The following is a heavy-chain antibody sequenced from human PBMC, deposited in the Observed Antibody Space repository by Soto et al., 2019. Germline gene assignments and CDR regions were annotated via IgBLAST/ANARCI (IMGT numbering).Heavy chain of an antibody. CDR2: VFYTGFT. J-gene: IGHJ4*02. CDR3: ATSQKGYNWNYFDH. D-gene: IGHD1-20*01. V-gene: IGHV4-39*01. Sequence: XETLSLTCAVAGSSISGSYYYWAWLRQSPGKGPEWIGSVFYTGFTSYNPSLESRVSVSVDTSKSQFSLKLSAVTAADTAVYYCATSQKGYNWNYFDHWGQGALVTVSS. CDR1: GSSISGSYYY.